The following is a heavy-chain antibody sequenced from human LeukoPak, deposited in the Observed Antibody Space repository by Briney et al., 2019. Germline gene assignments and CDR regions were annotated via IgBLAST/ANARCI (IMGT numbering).Heavy chain of an antibody. V-gene: IGHV3-66*01. CDR3: ARVPHRGYYYGFDY. CDR1: GFTVSSNY. CDR2: IYSGGNT. Sequence: PGGSLRLSCAASGFTVSSNYMSWVRQAPGKGLEWVSVIYSGGNTYYADSVQGRFTMSRENPKNTLYLQMNSLRAEDTAVYYCARVPHRGYYYGFDYWGQGTLVTVSS. J-gene: IGHJ4*02. D-gene: IGHD3-22*01.